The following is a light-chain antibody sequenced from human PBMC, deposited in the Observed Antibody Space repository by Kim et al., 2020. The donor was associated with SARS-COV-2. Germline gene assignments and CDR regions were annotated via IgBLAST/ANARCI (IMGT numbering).Light chain of an antibody. V-gene: IGLV2-8*01. CDR1: SSDVGGYNY. J-gene: IGLJ3*02. CDR2: EVS. CDR3: SSYAGSNNLV. Sequence: GQSVTISCTGTSSDVGGYNYVSWYQQHPGKAPKLMIYEVSKRPSGVPDRFSGSKSGNTASLTVSGLQAEDEADYYCSSYAGSNNLVFGAGTQLT.